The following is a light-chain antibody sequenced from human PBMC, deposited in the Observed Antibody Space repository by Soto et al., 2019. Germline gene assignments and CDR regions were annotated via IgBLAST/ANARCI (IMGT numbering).Light chain of an antibody. CDR1: QSVSSSY. CDR3: HQYGSSPPGT. CDR2: GAS. Sequence: EIVLTQSPGTLSLYLGERATLSCRASQSVSSSYLAWYQQKPGQAPRLLIYGASSRATGIPDRFSGSGSGTDFTLTISRLEPEDFAVYYCHQYGSSPPGTFGQGTRLEFK. V-gene: IGKV3-20*01. J-gene: IGKJ5*01.